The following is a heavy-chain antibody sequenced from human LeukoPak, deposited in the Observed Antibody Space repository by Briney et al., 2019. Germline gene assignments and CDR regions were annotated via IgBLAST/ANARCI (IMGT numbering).Heavy chain of an antibody. CDR1: GFTFSSYS. V-gene: IGHV3-21*01. J-gene: IGHJ4*02. CDR2: ISSSSSYI. Sequence: GGSLRLSCAASGFTFSSYSMNWVRQAPGKGLEWVSSISSSSSYIYYADSVKGRFTISRDNAKNSLYLQMNSLRAEDTAVYYCARYRDPTGYGSSPDYWGQGTLVTVSS. D-gene: IGHD6-13*01. CDR3: ARYRDPTGYGSSPDY.